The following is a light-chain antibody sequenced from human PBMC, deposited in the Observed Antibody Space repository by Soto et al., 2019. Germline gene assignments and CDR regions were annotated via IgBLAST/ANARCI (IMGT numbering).Light chain of an antibody. CDR1: QRLSASD. CDR3: QHRSNWPLT. V-gene: IGKV3D-20*02. J-gene: IGKJ4*01. CDR2: GVS. Sequence: EIVLTQSPGTLSLSQGQRATLSCRASQRLSASDIAWYQQKPGQAPKFLIYGVSSRATGIPARFSGSGSGTDFTLTISSLEPEDFAVYYCQHRSNWPLTFGGGTKVDIK.